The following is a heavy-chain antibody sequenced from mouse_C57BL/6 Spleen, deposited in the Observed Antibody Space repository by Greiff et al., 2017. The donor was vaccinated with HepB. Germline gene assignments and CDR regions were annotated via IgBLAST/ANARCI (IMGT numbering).Heavy chain of an antibody. CDR1: GYTFTNYW. J-gene: IGHJ4*01. CDR3: ARGDYGSSSPYYYAMDY. Sequence: VQLQQSGAELVRPGTSVKMSCKASGYTFTNYWIGWAKQRPGHGLEWIGDIYPGGGYTNYNEKFKGKATLTADKSSSTAYMQFSSLTSEDSAIYYCARGDYGSSSPYYYAMDYWGQGTSVTVSS. V-gene: IGHV1-63*01. CDR2: IYPGGGYT. D-gene: IGHD1-1*01.